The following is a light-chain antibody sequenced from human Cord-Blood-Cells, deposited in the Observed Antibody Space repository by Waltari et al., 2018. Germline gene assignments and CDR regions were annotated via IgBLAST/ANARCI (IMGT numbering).Light chain of an antibody. V-gene: IGLV2-14*01. Sequence: QSALTQPASVSGSPGQSITISCTGTSSDVRGYNSVSWYQQHPGKAPKLMIYEVSNRPSGVSNRFSGSKSGNTASLTISGLQAEDEADYDCSSYTSSSTPYVFGTGTKVTVL. CDR1: SSDVRGYNS. CDR2: EVS. CDR3: SSYTSSSTPYV. J-gene: IGLJ1*01.